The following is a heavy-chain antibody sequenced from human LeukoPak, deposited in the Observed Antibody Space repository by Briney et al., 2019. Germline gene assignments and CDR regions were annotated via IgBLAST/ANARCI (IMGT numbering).Heavy chain of an antibody. CDR1: GYPFTGYY. CDR2: ISPNSGGT. D-gene: IGHD6-13*01. J-gene: IGHJ5*02. CDR3: ARDWGMGPSSSWA. Sequence: ASVKVSCKASGYPFTGYYLHWVRQAPGQGLEWMGWISPNSGGTNYAQKFQGRVTMTRDTSISTAYMELSRLRSDDTAVYYCARDWGMGPSSSWAWGQGTLVTVSS. V-gene: IGHV1-2*02.